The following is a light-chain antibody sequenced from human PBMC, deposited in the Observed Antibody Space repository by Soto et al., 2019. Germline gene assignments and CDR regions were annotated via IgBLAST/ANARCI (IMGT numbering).Light chain of an antibody. CDR3: QYYESSLTTFV. J-gene: IGLJ1*01. CDR2: GDN. Sequence: QSVLTHPPSVSGAPGQRVAISCTGSSSNIGAEYDVHWYQQLPGTAPKRLIYGDNNRPSGVPDRFSGYKSGTSASLAITGLQPEDEADYYCQYYESSLTTFVFGTGTKVTVL. CDR1: SSNIGAEYD. V-gene: IGLV1-40*01.